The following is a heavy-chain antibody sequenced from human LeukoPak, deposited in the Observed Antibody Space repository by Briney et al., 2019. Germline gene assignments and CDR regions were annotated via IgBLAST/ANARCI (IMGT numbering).Heavy chain of an antibody. CDR1: GFTFSSNY. CDR2: IYSDGST. D-gene: IGHD4-23*01. Sequence: GGSLRLSCAASGFTFSSNYMSWVRQAPGKGLEWVSVIYSDGSTYYADSVKGRFSISRDNSKNTLYLQLNSLRVEDTAVYYCARRPDYGGTPTFDYWGQGTLVTVSS. V-gene: IGHV3-66*01. CDR3: ARRPDYGGTPTFDY. J-gene: IGHJ4*02.